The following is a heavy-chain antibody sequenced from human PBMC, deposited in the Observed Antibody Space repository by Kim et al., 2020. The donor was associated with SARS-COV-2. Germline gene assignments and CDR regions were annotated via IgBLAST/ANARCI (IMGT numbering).Heavy chain of an antibody. CDR1: GFTFSNHW. CDR3: ARDFTH. Sequence: GGSLRLSCAASGFTFSNHWMNWVRQAPGKGLEWVANIKQDGSEKYYVESVRGRFSISRDNARNSLDLQMNSLIAEDTAVYYCARDFTHWGQGTLVTVSS. V-gene: IGHV3-7*03. CDR2: IKQDGSEK. J-gene: IGHJ4*02.